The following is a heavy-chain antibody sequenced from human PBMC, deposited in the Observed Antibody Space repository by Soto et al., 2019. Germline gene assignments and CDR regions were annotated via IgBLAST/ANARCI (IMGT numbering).Heavy chain of an antibody. CDR1: EDYVSSGSYY. J-gene: IGHJ4*02. CDR3: ARGKGHSSDSSGYYYLDN. V-gene: IGHV4-61*01. CDR2: IYYSVYYSGST. Sequence: SETMSLTCPVAEDYVSSGSYYWSWIRQPPGKGLEWIGFIYYSVYYSGSTNYNPSLKTRVTISVDTSKNQFSLKLSSVTAADTAVYYCARGKGHSSDSSGYYYLDNWGQGTLVTVS. D-gene: IGHD3-22*01.